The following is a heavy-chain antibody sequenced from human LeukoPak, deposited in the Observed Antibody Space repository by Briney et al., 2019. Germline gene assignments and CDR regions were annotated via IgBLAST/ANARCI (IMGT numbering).Heavy chain of an antibody. J-gene: IGHJ5*02. Sequence: SETLSLTCTVSGASISSYYWTWIRQPPGKGLEWIGRIYTSGSTNYNPSLKSRGTMSVDTSKNQFSLKLSSVTAADTAVYYCARGEVGSGWYHDWFDPWGQGTLVTVSS. D-gene: IGHD6-19*01. CDR2: IYTSGST. CDR3: ARGEVGSGWYHDWFDP. CDR1: GASISSYY. V-gene: IGHV4-4*07.